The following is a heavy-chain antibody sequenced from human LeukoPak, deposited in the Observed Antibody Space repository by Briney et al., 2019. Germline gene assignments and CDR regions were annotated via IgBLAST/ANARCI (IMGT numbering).Heavy chain of an antibody. V-gene: IGHV3-7*01. CDR1: GFTFSSYW. CDR3: ARDGGKRQSNSGSYYPY. CDR2: IKQDGSEK. Sequence: GGSLRLSCAASGFTFSSYWMSWVRQAPGKGLEWVANIKQDGSEKYYVDSVKGRLTISRDNAKNSLYLQMNSLRAEDTAVYYCARDGGKRQSNSGSYYPYWGQGTLVTVSS. D-gene: IGHD1-26*01. J-gene: IGHJ4*02.